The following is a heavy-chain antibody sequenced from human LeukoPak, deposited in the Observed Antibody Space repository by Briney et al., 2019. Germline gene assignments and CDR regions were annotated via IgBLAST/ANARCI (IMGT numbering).Heavy chain of an antibody. CDR2: IYYSGST. D-gene: IGHD2-15*01. CDR1: GGSISSYY. Sequence: PSETLSLTCTVSGGSISSYYWSWIRQPPGKGLEWIGYIYYSGSTNYNPPLKSRVTISVDTSKNQFSLKLSSVTAADTAVYYCARDLGEGWPFDYWGQGTLVTVSS. V-gene: IGHV4-59*01. J-gene: IGHJ4*02. CDR3: ARDLGEGWPFDY.